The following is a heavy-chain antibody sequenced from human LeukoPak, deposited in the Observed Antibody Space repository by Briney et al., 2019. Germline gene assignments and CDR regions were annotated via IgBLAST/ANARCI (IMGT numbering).Heavy chain of an antibody. V-gene: IGHV5-51*01. Sequence: GESLKISCKGSGYSFTSYWIGWVRQMPGKGLEWMGIIYPGDSDTRYSPSFQGQVTISADKSISTAYLQWSSLKASDTAMYYCARFDRNRIAAAGTRWFDPWGQGTLVTVSS. CDR3: ARFDRNRIAAAGTRWFDP. CDR2: IYPGDSDT. CDR1: GYSFTSYW. D-gene: IGHD6-13*01. J-gene: IGHJ5*02.